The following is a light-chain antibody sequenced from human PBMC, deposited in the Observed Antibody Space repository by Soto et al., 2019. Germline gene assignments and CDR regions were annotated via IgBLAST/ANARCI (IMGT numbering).Light chain of an antibody. Sequence: DIQMTQSPSTLSASVGDRVNITCRASQSSITWLAWYQQKPGKAPKLLIYKASSLQSGVPSRFSGSGSGSEFTLTISSLQPDDFATYYCQQYDTYPRTFGQGTTVEIK. CDR2: KAS. CDR3: QQYDTYPRT. CDR1: QSSITW. V-gene: IGKV1-5*03. J-gene: IGKJ1*01.